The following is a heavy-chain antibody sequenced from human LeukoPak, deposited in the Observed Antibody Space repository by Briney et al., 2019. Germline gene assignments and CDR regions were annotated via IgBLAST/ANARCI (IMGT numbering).Heavy chain of an antibody. CDR3: AKEAAYGDYGVGESGY. CDR2: ISGSGGGT. V-gene: IGHV3-23*01. D-gene: IGHD4-17*01. J-gene: IGHJ4*02. CDR1: GFTFSSYA. Sequence: GGSLRLSCAASGFTFSSYAMSWVRQAPGKGLEWVSAISGSGGGTYYADSVKGRFTISRDNSKNTLYLQMNSLRAEDTAVYYCAKEAAYGDYGVGESGYWGQGTLVTVSS.